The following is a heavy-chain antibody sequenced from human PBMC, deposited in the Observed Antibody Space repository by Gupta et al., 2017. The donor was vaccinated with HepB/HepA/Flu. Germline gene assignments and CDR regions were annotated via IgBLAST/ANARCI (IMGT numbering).Heavy chain of an antibody. J-gene: IGHJ4*02. D-gene: IGHD2-2*01. CDR2: ISSSASST. CDR3: AKETSCDSTSCYRDRSLEY. Sequence: EVQLLESGGVLVQPGESLRLSCATSGFTFRSYAMSWVRQAPGKGLEWVSSISSSASSTYYAVSEKGRFTISRDNSKNMLYLQMNSLRAEDTAVYYCAKETSCDSTSCYRDRSLEYWGQGTLVTVSS. V-gene: IGHV3-23*01. CDR1: GFTFRSYA.